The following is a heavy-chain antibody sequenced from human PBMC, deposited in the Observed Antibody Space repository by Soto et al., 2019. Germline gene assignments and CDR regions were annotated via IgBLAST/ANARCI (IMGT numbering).Heavy chain of an antibody. V-gene: IGHV1-69*01. J-gene: IGHJ6*02. CDR3: AKDRRADWESYYYYAMDV. Sequence: QVQLVQSGAEVKKPGSSVKVSWKASGGTFSSFTISWVRQAPGQGLEWMGGIIPIYGTANYAQKFQGRVTISADASTRTAYMELSSLRSEDTAVYYCAKDRRADWESYYYYAMDVWGQGTTVTVSS. D-gene: IGHD1-26*01. CDR1: GGTFSSFT. CDR2: IIPIYGTA.